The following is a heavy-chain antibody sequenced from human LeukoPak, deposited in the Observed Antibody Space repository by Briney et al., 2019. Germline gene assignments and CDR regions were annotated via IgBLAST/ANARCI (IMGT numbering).Heavy chain of an antibody. Sequence: GGSLRLSCAASGFTFSSYWMTWVRQAPGEGLEWVARIKQDGSDKYYVESVRGRFTISRDNAKNSLYLQMSSPRAEDTAVYYCARWGGGFDYWGQGTLVTVSS. V-gene: IGHV3-7*04. J-gene: IGHJ4*02. D-gene: IGHD3-16*01. CDR2: IKQDGSDK. CDR1: GFTFSSYW. CDR3: ARWGGGFDY.